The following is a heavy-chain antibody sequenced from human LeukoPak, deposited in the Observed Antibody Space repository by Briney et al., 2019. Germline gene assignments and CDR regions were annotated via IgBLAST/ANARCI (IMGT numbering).Heavy chain of an antibody. D-gene: IGHD5-24*01. V-gene: IGHV3-23*01. CDR3: AKATLATTYFDS. J-gene: IGHJ4*02. CDR1: GFAFSTYA. CDR2: ISGRGDTI. Sequence: GGSPRLSCAASGFAFSTYAMSWVRQAPGMGLEWVSAISGRGDTIFYADSVKGRFTVSRDNSKNTLYLQVNSLRAEDTAVYYCAKATLATTYFDSWGQGTLVTVSS.